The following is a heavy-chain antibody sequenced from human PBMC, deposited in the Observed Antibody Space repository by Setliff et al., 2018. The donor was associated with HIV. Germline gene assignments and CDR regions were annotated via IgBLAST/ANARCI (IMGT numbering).Heavy chain of an antibody. J-gene: IGHJ6*03. CDR1: GFTFSSYS. V-gene: IGHV3-48*01. Sequence: GSLRLSCAASGFTFSSYSMHWVRQAPGKGLEWVSYISSRSSTIYYADSVKGRFTISRDNAKNSLFLQMNSLRAEDTAVYYCARGELWFGERGYYMEVWGKGTTVTVSS. D-gene: IGHD3-10*01. CDR2: ISSRSSTI. CDR3: ARGELWFGERGYYMEV.